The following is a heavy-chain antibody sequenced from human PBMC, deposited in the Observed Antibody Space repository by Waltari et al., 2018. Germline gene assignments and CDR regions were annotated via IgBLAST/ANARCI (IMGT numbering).Heavy chain of an antibody. Sequence: EVQLVESGGGLVQPGGSLRLSCAASGFTFSSYELTWVRQAPGTGLEWVSYISSSGSTIYYADSVKGRFTISRDNAKNSLYLQMNSLRAEDTAVYYCARDPDGAMVRGAAGWFDPWGQGTLVTVSS. D-gene: IGHD3-10*01. CDR1: GFTFSSYE. V-gene: IGHV3-48*03. CDR2: ISSSGSTI. J-gene: IGHJ5*02. CDR3: ARDPDGAMVRGAAGWFDP.